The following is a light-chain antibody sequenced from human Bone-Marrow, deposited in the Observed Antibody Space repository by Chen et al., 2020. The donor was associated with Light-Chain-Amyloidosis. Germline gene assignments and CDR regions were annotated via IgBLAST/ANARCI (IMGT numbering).Light chain of an antibody. CDR3: CSYPGIWL. CDR2: DVN. Sequence: QSALTQPLSVSGSPGQSVTISCTGTSDYVGGHIYVSWYQQHPGKAPKLMIFDVNRRPSVVPDRFSVSKSGNTASLTISWLRAEDEGDYYCCSYPGIWLFGGGTRLTVL. V-gene: IGLV2-11*01. CDR1: SDYVGGHIY. J-gene: IGLJ2*01.